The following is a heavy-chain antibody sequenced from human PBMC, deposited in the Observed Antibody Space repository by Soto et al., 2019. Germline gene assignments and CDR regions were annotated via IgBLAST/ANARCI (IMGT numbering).Heavy chain of an antibody. CDR2: FYHSGNS. Sequence: SETLSLTFSVSGGSIRSYYWSWIRQSPEKGLEWIGYFYHSGNSNYNPSLKSRVTISVDTSKNQLSLSLRSVTAADTAVYFCARISSVDPYGYVNGGLDVWGQGTTVT. V-gene: IGHV4-59*01. J-gene: IGHJ6*02. CDR3: ARISSVDPYGYVNGGLDV. CDR1: GGSIRSYY. D-gene: IGHD5-18*01.